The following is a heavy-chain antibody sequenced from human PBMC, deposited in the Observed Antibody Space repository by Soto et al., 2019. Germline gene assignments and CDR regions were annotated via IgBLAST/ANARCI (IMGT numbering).Heavy chain of an antibody. J-gene: IGHJ4*02. Sequence: ASVKVSCKASGYTFTSYAMHWVRQAPGQRLEWMGWINAGNGNTKYSQKFQGRVTITRDTSASTAYMELSSLRSEDTAVYYCARDNGYSYCPDYWGQGTLVTVSS. CDR2: INAGNGNT. CDR1: GYTFTSYA. CDR3: ARDNGYSYCPDY. V-gene: IGHV1-3*01. D-gene: IGHD5-18*01.